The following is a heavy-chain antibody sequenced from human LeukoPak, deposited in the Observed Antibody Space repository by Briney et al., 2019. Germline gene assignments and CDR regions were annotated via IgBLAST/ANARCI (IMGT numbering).Heavy chain of an antibody. J-gene: IGHJ6*03. CDR1: GFTFSSYS. D-gene: IGHD6-13*01. Sequence: GGSLRLSCAASGFTFSSYSMNWVRQAPGKGLEWVSSISSSSSYIYYADSVKGRFTISRDNAKNSLYLQMNSLRAEGTAVYYCARAGTSIAAAGTFYYYYMDVWGKGTTVTVSS. CDR3: ARAGTSIAAAGTFYYYYMDV. V-gene: IGHV3-21*01. CDR2: ISSSSSYI.